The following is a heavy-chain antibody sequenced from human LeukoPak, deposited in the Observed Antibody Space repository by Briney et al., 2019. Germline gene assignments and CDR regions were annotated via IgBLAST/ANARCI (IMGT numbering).Heavy chain of an antibody. CDR3: ARVAYYYDSSGYYFDY. V-gene: IGHV3-48*04. CDR1: GFTFSTYS. CDR2: ISSSSSTI. Sequence: GGSLRLSCATSGFTFSTYSMNWVRQAPGEGLEWVSYISSSSSTIYYADFVKGRFTISRDNAKNSLYLQMNSLRAEDTAVYYCARVAYYYDSSGYYFDYWGQGTLVTVSS. D-gene: IGHD3-22*01. J-gene: IGHJ4*02.